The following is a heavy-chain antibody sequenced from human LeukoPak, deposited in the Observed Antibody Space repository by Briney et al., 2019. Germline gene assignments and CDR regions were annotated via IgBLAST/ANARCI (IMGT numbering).Heavy chain of an antibody. D-gene: IGHD6-19*01. Sequence: GGSLRLSCAASGFTFSDYYMSWIRQAPGKGLEWVSYISSSGSTIYYADSVKGRFTISRDNAKNSLYLQMNSLRAEDTAVYYCARGAVAGTVDSDTYYFDYWGQGTLVTVSS. V-gene: IGHV3-11*04. CDR3: ARGAVAGTVDSDTYYFDY. CDR2: ISSSGSTI. J-gene: IGHJ4*02. CDR1: GFTFSDYY.